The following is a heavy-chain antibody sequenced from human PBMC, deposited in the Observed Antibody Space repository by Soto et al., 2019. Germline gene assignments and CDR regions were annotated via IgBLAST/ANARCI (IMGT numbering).Heavy chain of an antibody. CDR3: ARHITMDPLLVY. Sequence: GGSLRLSCAASGFTFSGSAMHWVRQAPGKGLEWVSVIYSGGSTYYADSVKGRFTISRDNSKSTLYLQMNSLRAEDTAVYYCARHITMDPLLVYWGQGTLVTVSS. CDR2: IYSGGST. D-gene: IGHD3-10*01. J-gene: IGHJ4*02. V-gene: IGHV3-53*01. CDR1: GFTFSGSA.